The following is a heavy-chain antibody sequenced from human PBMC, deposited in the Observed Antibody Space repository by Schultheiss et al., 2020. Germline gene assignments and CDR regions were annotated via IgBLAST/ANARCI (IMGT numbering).Heavy chain of an antibody. CDR1: GFTFDDYA. CDR3: GRDQSGSGSDGLDY. V-gene: IGHV3-9*01. D-gene: IGHD3-10*01. J-gene: IGHJ4*02. CDR2: ISWNSGSI. Sequence: SLKISCAASGFTFDDYAMHWVRQAPGKGLEWVSGISWNSGSIGYADSVKGRFTISRDNAKNSLYLQMNSLRAEDTAVYYCGRDQSGSGSDGLDYWGQGTLVNGYS.